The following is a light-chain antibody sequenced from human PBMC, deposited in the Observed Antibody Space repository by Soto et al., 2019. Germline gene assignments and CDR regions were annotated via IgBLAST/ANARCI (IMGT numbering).Light chain of an antibody. CDR3: QKCDYLPI. Sequence: DIQMTQSPSSLSASVGDRVTITCQASHDITSYLNWYQHKPGKAPKLLIYDASILEAGVPSRYSGSGSGTDFTFTISRLPAEDVATYYCQKCDYLPIFGPGTTVDLK. CDR2: DAS. CDR1: HDITSY. V-gene: IGKV1-33*01. J-gene: IGKJ3*01.